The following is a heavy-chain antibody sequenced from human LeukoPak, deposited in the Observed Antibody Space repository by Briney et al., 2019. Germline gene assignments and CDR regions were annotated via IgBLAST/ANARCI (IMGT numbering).Heavy chain of an antibody. Sequence: SETLSLTCTVSGYSISSGYYWGWVRQPPGKGLEWIGNIYHSGSTYYNPSLKSRVTISVDTSKNQFSLKLSSVTAADTAVYYCAGTYSSSWAINYYYYMDVWGKGTTVTVSS. CDR1: GYSISSGYY. CDR2: IYHSGST. D-gene: IGHD6-13*01. CDR3: AGTYSSSWAINYYYYMDV. V-gene: IGHV4-38-2*02. J-gene: IGHJ6*03.